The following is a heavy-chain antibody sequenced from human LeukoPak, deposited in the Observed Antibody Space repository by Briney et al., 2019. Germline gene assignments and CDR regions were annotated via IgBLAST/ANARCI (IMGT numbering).Heavy chain of an antibody. CDR1: GFSFSSYG. Sequence: GGSLRLSCAASGFSFSSYGMHWVRQAPGKGLEWVAVIWYDGSKKYYADSVKGRFTISRDNSKNTLYLQMNSLRAEDTAVHYCAKGHGDPFDYWGQGTLVTVSS. CDR3: AKGHGDPFDY. J-gene: IGHJ4*02. CDR2: IWYDGSKK. D-gene: IGHD4-17*01. V-gene: IGHV3-33*06.